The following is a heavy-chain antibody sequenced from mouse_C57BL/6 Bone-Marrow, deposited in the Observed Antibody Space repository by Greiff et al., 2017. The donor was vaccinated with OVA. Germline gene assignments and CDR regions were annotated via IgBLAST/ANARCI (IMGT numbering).Heavy chain of an antibody. CDR3: ARDYGSPSDFDV. V-gene: IGHV5-17*01. CDR2: ISSGSSTI. J-gene: IGHJ1*03. Sequence: EVKLVESGGGLVKPGGSLKLSCAASGFTFGDYGMPWVRQAPEKGLEWVAYISSGSSTIYYADTVKGRFTISRDNAKNTLFLQMTSLRSEDTAMYYCARDYGSPSDFDVWGTGTTVTVSS. CDR1: GFTFGDYG. D-gene: IGHD1-1*01.